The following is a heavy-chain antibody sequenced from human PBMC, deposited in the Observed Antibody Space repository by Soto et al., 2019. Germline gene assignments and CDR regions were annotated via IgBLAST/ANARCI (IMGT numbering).Heavy chain of an antibody. CDR1: GFSFRSDW. CDR2: TNQDGSEK. V-gene: IGHV3-7*04. CDR3: SGGVGDAI. Sequence: EDQLVESGGGLVQPGGSLRLTCAVSGFSFRSDWMNWVRQAPGKGLEWVAHTNQDGSEKYYLDSVKGRFTIFRDNAKNSLYLQMNSLGAEDPAVYYCSGGVGDAIWGQGTLVTVSS. D-gene: IGHD1-26*01. J-gene: IGHJ4*02.